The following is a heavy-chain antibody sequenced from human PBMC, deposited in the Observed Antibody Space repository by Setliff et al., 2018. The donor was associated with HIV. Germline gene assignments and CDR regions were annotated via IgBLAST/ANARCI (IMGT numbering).Heavy chain of an antibody. Sequence: GASVKVSCKASGFTFNHYALSWVRQAPGQRPEWMGGTNPQSDIANYAQRFQGRVTITADHSTTTTYMELTSLRADDTAVYYCARSAHDSETGYWGQGTLVTVSS. J-gene: IGHJ4*02. V-gene: IGHV1-69*10. CDR1: GFTFNHYA. CDR2: TNPQSDIA. CDR3: ARSAHDSETGY. D-gene: IGHD5-12*01.